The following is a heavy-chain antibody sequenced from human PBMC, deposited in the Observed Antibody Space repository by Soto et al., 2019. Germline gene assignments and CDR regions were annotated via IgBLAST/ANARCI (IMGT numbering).Heavy chain of an antibody. CDR3: AKGARGAWGYCSGPTCYFDY. CDR1: GFTFSTHA. V-gene: IGHV3-23*01. CDR2: ISHSGIST. Sequence: EVQLWESGGGWVQPGGSLRLSCAASGFTFSTHAMSWVRQAPGKGLEWVAGISHSGISTYYADSVKGRFTFSRDNSNNTLYLQRNSLRVDDTAIYYCAKGARGAWGYCSGPTCYFDYWGQGPLVTVSS. D-gene: IGHD2-15*01. J-gene: IGHJ4*02.